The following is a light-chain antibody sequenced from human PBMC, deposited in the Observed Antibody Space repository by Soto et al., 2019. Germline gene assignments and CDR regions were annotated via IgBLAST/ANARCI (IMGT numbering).Light chain of an antibody. CDR3: QQANTFPFT. J-gene: IGKJ5*01. CDR2: RAS. V-gene: IGKV1D-12*01. CDR1: EGIGNL. Sequence: DTQMTQSPSSVSASLGDRVTITCRASEGIGNLLAWYQQKPGKAPKLLIYRASTLQSGVASRFSGSGSETDFTLTISSVQPEDFATYYCQQANTFPFTFGQGTRLENK.